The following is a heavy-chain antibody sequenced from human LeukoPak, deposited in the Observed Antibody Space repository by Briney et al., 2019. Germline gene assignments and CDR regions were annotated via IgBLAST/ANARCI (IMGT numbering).Heavy chain of an antibody. Sequence: SETLSLTCTVAGGSISSGDYYWSWIRQHPGKGLEWIGYIYSSGSTYYNPSRKSRITMSVDTSKNQSSMKVSSVTAADTAVYYCARIFCSRSTCYNYFDYWGQGTLVTVSS. CDR1: GGSISSGDYY. CDR2: IYSSGST. J-gene: IGHJ4*02. D-gene: IGHD2-2*01. V-gene: IGHV4-31*03. CDR3: ARIFCSRSTCYNYFDY.